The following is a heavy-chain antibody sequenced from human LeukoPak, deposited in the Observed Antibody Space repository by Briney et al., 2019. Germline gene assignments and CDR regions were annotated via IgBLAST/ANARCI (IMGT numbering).Heavy chain of an antibody. Sequence: GGSLRLSCAVSGFTVSSTYMSWVRQAPGKGLEWVSIIYSGGSTYYADSVKGRFTISRDNSENTLYLQMNSLRADDTAVYYCARDPGSWDSSGYFYGMDVWGQGTTVTVSS. CDR1: GFTVSSTY. CDR3: ARDPGSWDSSGYFYGMDV. J-gene: IGHJ6*02. CDR2: IYSGGST. D-gene: IGHD3-22*01. V-gene: IGHV3-53*01.